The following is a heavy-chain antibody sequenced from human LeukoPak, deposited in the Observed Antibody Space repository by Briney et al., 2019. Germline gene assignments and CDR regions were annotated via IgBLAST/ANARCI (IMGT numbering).Heavy chain of an antibody. CDR2: ISSSSSTI. Sequence: QLGGSLRLSCAASGFTVSSTYMNWVRQAPGKGLEWASYISSSSSTIYYADSVKGRFTISRDNAKNSLYLQMNSLRAEDTAVYYCAKDPNSYGDNEGPFDYWGQGTLVTVSS. D-gene: IGHD4-17*01. CDR1: GFTVSSTY. V-gene: IGHV3-48*01. CDR3: AKDPNSYGDNEGPFDY. J-gene: IGHJ4*02.